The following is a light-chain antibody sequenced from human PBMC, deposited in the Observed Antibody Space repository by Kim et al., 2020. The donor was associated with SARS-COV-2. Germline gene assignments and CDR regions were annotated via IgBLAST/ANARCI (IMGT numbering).Light chain of an antibody. CDR2: DAS. CDR3: QQYKTYPWT. Sequence: AAVGDRVTITCRASQSFSNWLAWYQQKPGKAPKLLISDASSLEGGVPSRFTGSESGTEFTLTITGLQPDDFATYYCQQYKTYPWTFGQGTKVDIK. J-gene: IGKJ1*01. CDR1: QSFSNW. V-gene: IGKV1-5*01.